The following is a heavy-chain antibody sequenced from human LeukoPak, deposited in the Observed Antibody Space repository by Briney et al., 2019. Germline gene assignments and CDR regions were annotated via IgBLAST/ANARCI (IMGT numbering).Heavy chain of an antibody. D-gene: IGHD1-26*01. CDR2: IYYSGST. CDR3: ARRSGSYYYY. CDR1: GGSISSSSYY. J-gene: IGHJ4*02. V-gene: IGHV4-39*07. Sequence: SETLSLTCTASGGSISSSSYYWGWIRQPPGKGLEWIGSIYYSGSTNYNPSLKSRVTISVDTSKNQFSLKLSSVTAADTAVYYCARRSGSYYYYWGQGTLVTVSS.